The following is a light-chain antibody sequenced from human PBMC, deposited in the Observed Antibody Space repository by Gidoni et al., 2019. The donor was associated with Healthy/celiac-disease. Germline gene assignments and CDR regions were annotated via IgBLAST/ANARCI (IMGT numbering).Light chain of an antibody. Sequence: IQLTQSPSSLSASVGDRVTITCRASQGISSYLAWYQQKPGKAPKLLIYAASPLQSGVPSRFSGSGSGTDFTLTISSLQPEDFATYYCQQLNSYPRYTFGQGTKLEIK. J-gene: IGKJ2*01. CDR2: AAS. CDR3: QQLNSYPRYT. CDR1: QGISSY. V-gene: IGKV1-9*01.